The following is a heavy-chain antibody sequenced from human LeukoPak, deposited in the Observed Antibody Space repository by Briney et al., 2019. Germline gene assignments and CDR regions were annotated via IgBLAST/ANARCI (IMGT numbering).Heavy chain of an antibody. V-gene: IGHV3-53*01. J-gene: IGHJ4*02. Sequence: GGSLRLSCAASGFTVSSHYMSWVLQAPGKGLEWVSVTDSGGSTSYADSVKGRFTISRDTSKNTLYLQMNGLRAEDTAVYYCARLGDYSNKDWGQGTLVTVSS. D-gene: IGHD4-11*01. CDR3: ARLGDYSNKD. CDR2: TDSGGST. CDR1: GFTVSSHY.